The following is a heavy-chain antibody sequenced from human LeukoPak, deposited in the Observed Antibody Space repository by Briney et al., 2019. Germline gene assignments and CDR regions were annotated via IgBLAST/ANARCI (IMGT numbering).Heavy chain of an antibody. J-gene: IGHJ4*02. V-gene: IGHV3-30*04. CDR1: GFTFGSYA. CDR3: ASGAGGWELLTKSTFDY. CDR2: TLYDGSNK. D-gene: IGHD1-26*01. Sequence: GGSLRLSCAASGFTFGSYAFHWVRQAPGKGLEWVAVTLYDGSNKYYADSVKGRFTISRDNSKNTLFLQMNSLRLEDTAVYYCASGAGGWELLTKSTFDYWGQGTLVTVSS.